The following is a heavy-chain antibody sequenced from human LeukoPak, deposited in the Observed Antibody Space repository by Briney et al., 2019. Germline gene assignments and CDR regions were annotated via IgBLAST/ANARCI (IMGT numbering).Heavy chain of an antibody. J-gene: IGHJ3*02. Sequence: PSETPSLTCAVYGGSFSGYYWSWIRQPPGKGLEWVGEINHSGSTNYNPSLKSRVTISVDTSKNQFSLKLSSVTAADTAVYYCARGQGYSYGYIAFDIWGQGTMVTVSS. CDR1: GGSFSGYY. CDR3: ARGQGYSYGYIAFDI. CDR2: INHSGST. V-gene: IGHV4-34*01. D-gene: IGHD5-18*01.